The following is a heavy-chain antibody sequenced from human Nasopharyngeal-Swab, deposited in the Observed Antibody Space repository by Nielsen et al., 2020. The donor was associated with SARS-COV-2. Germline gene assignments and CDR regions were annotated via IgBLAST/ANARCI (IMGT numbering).Heavy chain of an antibody. CDR2: IYYSGST. J-gene: IGHJ2*01. V-gene: IGHV4-59*01. Sequence: GSLRLSCTVSGGSISSYYWSWIRQPPGKGLEWIGYIYYSGSTNYNPSLKSRVTISVDTSKNQFSLKLSSVTAADTAVYYCARGCRYCTPKMYFDIWGRGTMVTVSS. CDR1: GGSISSYY. CDR3: ARGCRYCTPKMYFDI. D-gene: IGHD2-8*01.